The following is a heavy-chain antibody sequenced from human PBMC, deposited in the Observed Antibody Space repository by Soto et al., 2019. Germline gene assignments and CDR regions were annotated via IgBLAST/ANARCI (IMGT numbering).Heavy chain of an antibody. CDR1: GYTFTSYA. CDR3: ARSPVVPAALPNYYYYGMDV. V-gene: IGHV1-69*01. Sequence: KVSCKASGYTFTSYAISWVRQAPGQGLEWMGGIIPIFGTTNYAQKFQGRVTITADESTSTAYMELSRLRSEDTAVYYCARSPVVPAALPNYYYYGMDVWGQGTTVTVSS. J-gene: IGHJ6*02. D-gene: IGHD2-2*02. CDR2: IIPIFGTT.